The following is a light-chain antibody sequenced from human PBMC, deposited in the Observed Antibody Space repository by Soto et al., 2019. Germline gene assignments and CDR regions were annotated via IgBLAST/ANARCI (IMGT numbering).Light chain of an antibody. CDR3: QSYDSSLSRFV. J-gene: IGLJ1*01. Sequence: QSVLTQSPSVSGAPGQRVTLSCTGNSSNIGAGYDVHWYKQLPGTAPKVLMYGNDNRPLGVPDRFSGSKSGSSGSLVISGLQDEDEADYYCQSYDSSLSRFVFGNGTKLTVL. V-gene: IGLV1-40*01. CDR1: SSNIGAGYD. CDR2: GND.